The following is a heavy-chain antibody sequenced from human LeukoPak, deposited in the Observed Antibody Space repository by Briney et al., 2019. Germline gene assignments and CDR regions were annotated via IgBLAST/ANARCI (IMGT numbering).Heavy chain of an antibody. D-gene: IGHD1-26*01. CDR1: GFTFSSYA. J-gene: IGHJ4*02. CDR3: ARDQVGANYLPGGY. CDR2: ISYDGSNK. Sequence: PGGSLRLSCAASGFTFSSYAMHWVRQAPGKGLEWVAVISYDGSNKYYADSVKGRFTISRDNSKNTLYLQMNSLRAEDTAVYYCARDQVGANYLPGGYWGQGTLVTVSS. V-gene: IGHV3-30-3*01.